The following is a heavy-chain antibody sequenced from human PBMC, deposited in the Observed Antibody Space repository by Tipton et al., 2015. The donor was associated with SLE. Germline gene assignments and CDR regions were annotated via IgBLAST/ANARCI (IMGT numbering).Heavy chain of an antibody. Sequence: TLSLTCAVYGGSFSDYYWTWIRQPPGKGLEWIGEINHSGSTSYNPSLKSRIIISVDTSKNQFSLKLTSVTAADTAVYYCTRLTFYDLQADVWGTGTTVTVPS. CDR2: INHSGST. V-gene: IGHV4-34*01. CDR3: TRLTFYDLQADV. D-gene: IGHD3-3*01. CDR1: GGSFSDYY. J-gene: IGHJ6*04.